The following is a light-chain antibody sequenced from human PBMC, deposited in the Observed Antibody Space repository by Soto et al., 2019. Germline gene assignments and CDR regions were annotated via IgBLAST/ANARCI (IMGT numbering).Light chain of an antibody. CDR1: QSLSNK. CDR2: DAS. J-gene: IGKJ3*01. CDR3: QQYHIWPIHT. V-gene: IGKV3-15*01. Sequence: EIVMTQSPATLSVSPGERAILSCRASQSLSNKLAWYQHKAGQAPRLLIYDASTRATGIPARFSGSGSGTEFTLTSDSLQSEDFSVYYCQQYHIWPIHTFGPGTKVDIK.